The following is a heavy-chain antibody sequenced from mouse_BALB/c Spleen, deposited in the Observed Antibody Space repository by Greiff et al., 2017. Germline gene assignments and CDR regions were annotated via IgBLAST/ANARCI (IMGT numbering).Heavy chain of an antibody. CDR2: ISYDGSN. CDR3: ANQIYYYGSKSHFAY. V-gene: IGHV3-6*02. Sequence: EVKLVESGPGLVKPSQSLSLTCSVTGYSITSGYYWNWIRQFPGNKLEWMGYISYDGSNNYNPSLKNRISITRDTSKNQFFLKLNSVTTEDTATYYCANQIYYYGSKSHFAYWGQGTLVTVSA. CDR1: GYSITSGYY. J-gene: IGHJ3*01. D-gene: IGHD1-1*01.